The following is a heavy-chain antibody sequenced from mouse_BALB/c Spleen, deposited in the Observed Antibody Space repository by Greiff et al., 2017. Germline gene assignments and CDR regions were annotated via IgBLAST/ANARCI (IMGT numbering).Heavy chain of an antibody. D-gene: IGHD2-14*01. V-gene: IGHV1-14*01. Sequence: EVQLQQSGPELVKPGASVKMSCKASGSPFTGYVMPWVKQKPGQGLEWIGYINPYNDGTKYNEKFKGKATLTSDKSSSTAYMELSSLTSEDSAVYYCAKKDYRYDGDFDYWGQGTTLTVSS. CDR2: INPYNDGT. J-gene: IGHJ2*01. CDR3: AKKDYRYDGDFDY. CDR1: GSPFTGYV.